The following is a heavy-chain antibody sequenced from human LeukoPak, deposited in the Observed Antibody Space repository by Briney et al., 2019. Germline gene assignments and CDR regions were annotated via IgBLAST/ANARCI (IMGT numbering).Heavy chain of an antibody. CDR3: AKLATSDTGETY. Sequence: ASVKVSCKASGYTFTINHINWVRKAPGPGLEWMGVINPSGDSTTYAQNFQGRVTMTRDTSTSTVYMELRSLRSEDTAIYYCAKLATSDTGETYWGQGTLVTVSS. V-gene: IGHV1-46*01. CDR2: INPSGDST. D-gene: IGHD3-16*01. J-gene: IGHJ4*02. CDR1: GYTFTINH.